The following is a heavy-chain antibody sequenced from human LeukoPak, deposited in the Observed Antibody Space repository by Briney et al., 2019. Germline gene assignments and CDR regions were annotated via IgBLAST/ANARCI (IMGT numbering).Heavy chain of an antibody. Sequence: GGSLRLSCAASGFTFSSYAMHWVRQAPGKGLEYVSAISSNGGSTYYANSVKGRFTISRDNSKNTLYLQMGSLRAEDMAVYYCARAATMATIRIPLDYWGQGTLVTVSS. D-gene: IGHD5-24*01. CDR3: ARAATMATIRIPLDY. CDR2: ISSNGGST. V-gene: IGHV3-64*01. J-gene: IGHJ4*02. CDR1: GFTFSSYA.